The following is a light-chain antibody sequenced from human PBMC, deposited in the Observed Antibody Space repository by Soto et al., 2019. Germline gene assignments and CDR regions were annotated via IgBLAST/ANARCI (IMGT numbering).Light chain of an antibody. V-gene: IGKV1-5*03. Sequence: DIQMTQSPSTLSASVGDRVTITCRASQSIRIWLAWYQQKPGKAPKLLIYKASSLESGVPSRFSGSGSGTEFTLTISSLQPDDFATYYCQQYNRLYTFGQGTKLEIK. CDR1: QSIRIW. J-gene: IGKJ2*01. CDR2: KAS. CDR3: QQYNRLYT.